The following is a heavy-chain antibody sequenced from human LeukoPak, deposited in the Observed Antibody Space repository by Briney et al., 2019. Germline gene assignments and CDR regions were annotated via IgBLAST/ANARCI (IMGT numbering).Heavy chain of an antibody. CDR1: GGTFSSYA. CDR2: IIPILGIA. Sequence: GASVKVSCKASGGTFSSYAISWVRQAPGQGLEWMGRIIPILGIANYAQKFQGRVTITADKSTSTAYMELSSLRSEDTAVYYCARDPLLSGGYTIDYWGQGTLVTVSS. V-gene: IGHV1-69*04. CDR3: ARDPLLSGGYTIDY. D-gene: IGHD1-26*01. J-gene: IGHJ4*02.